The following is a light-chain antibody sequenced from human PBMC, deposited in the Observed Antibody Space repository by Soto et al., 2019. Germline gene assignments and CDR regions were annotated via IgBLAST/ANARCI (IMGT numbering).Light chain of an antibody. J-gene: IGLJ1*01. CDR2: AVS. V-gene: IGLV2-11*01. CDR1: SSDVGGYNS. Sequence: QSALTQPRSVSGSPGQSVTISCTGTSSDVGGYNSVSWYQQHPRKAPKLMIYAVSKRPSGVPDRFSGSKSGNTASLTISWLQAEDEADYYCCSYAGTYTYVFGTGTKV. CDR3: CSYAGTYTYV.